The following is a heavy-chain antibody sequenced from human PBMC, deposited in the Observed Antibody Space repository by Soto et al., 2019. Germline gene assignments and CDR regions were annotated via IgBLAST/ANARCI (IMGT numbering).Heavy chain of an antibody. CDR1: GVSISNSSYY. CDR2: IYYSGIT. Sequence: SETLSLTCTVSGVSISNSSYYWGWIRRPPGKGLEWIGTIYYSGITYYNPSLKSRVTISVDTSKNRFSLKLTSVTAADTAVYYCARHGSNWGQGTLVTVSS. CDR3: ARHGSN. V-gene: IGHV4-39*01. J-gene: IGHJ4*02.